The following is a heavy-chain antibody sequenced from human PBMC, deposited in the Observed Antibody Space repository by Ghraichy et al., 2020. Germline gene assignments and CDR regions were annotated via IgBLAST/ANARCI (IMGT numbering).Heavy chain of an antibody. CDR1: GFTFSSYT. Sequence: GGSLRLSCAASGFTFSSYTMNWVRQAPGKGLEWVSSISSGSSYIYYADSVKGRFTISRDNAKNSLYLQMNSLRAEDTAMYYCARDLVVVPAAIVLYGMDVWGQGTTVTVSS. CDR3: ARDLVVVPAAIVLYGMDV. CDR2: ISSGSSYI. J-gene: IGHJ6*02. D-gene: IGHD2-2*02. V-gene: IGHV3-21*01.